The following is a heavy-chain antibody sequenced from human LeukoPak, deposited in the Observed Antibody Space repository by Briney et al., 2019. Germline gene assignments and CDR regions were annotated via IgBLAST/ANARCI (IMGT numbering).Heavy chain of an antibody. D-gene: IGHD3-22*01. CDR3: AKAAELSYYYASSSYYFDY. CDR1: GFTFSIFG. CDR2: ISYEGSNK. V-gene: IGHV3-30*18. Sequence: GGSLRLSCAASGFTFSIFGMLWARHPPGEGREWVADISYEGSNKYYEGSDKGSSTNSTAHSKNTLYLQKNTLRADDMALCYWAKAAELSYYYASSSYYFDYWGQGTLVTVSS. J-gene: IGHJ4*02.